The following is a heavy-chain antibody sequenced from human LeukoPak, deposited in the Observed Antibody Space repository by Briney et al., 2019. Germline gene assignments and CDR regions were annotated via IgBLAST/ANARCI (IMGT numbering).Heavy chain of an antibody. V-gene: IGHV3-23*01. CDR3: AKDPLMTTVTTGQDY. D-gene: IGHD4-17*01. J-gene: IGHJ4*02. Sequence: GGSLRLSCAASGFSFSSYNMNWVRLTPGKGLEWVSAISGSGGSTYYADSVKGRFTISRDNSKNTLYLQMNSLRAEDTAVYYCAKDPLMTTVTTGQDYWGQGTLVTVSS. CDR1: GFSFSSYN. CDR2: ISGSGGST.